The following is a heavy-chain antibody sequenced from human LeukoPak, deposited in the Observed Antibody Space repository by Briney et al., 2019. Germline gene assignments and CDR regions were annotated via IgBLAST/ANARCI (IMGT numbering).Heavy chain of an antibody. CDR2: ISGSGGST. V-gene: IGHV3-23*01. CDR1: GFTFSTYA. J-gene: IGHJ4*02. CDR3: AKVAGFWDYGSGFDY. Sequence: GGSLRLSYAASGFTFSTYAMSWVRQAPGKGLEWVSTISGSGGSTYYADSVKGRFTISRDNSKNTLYLQMNSLRAEDTAVYYCAKVAGFWDYGSGFDYWGQGTLVTVSS. D-gene: IGHD3-10*01.